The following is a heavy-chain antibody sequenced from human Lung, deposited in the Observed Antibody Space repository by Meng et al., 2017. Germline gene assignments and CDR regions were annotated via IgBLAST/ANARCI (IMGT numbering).Heavy chain of an antibody. Sequence: QSTRKESGPKLVSPTQALPLTCTFSGFSLSSRGEGVGWIRQPPGKAPEWLGNIYWDDDKRYSPSLKNRLTITKDTSKGQVVLTMTNMDPVDTATYYCAHKGDYVSLDMWGQGTVVTVSS. CDR1: GFSLSSRGEG. V-gene: IGHV2-5*02. J-gene: IGHJ3*02. D-gene: IGHD4-17*01. CDR2: IYWDDDK. CDR3: AHKGDYVSLDM.